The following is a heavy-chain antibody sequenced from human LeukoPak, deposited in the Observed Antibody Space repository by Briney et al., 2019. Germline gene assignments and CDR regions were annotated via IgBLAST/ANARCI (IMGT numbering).Heavy chain of an antibody. Sequence: SETLSLTCTVSGDSINSYYWNWIRQPPGKGLEWIGYIYYSGSTNYNPSLKSRVTMSVDTSKNQFSLRLSSVTAADTAVYYCARGNGSSWRYYFDYWGQGTLVTVSS. V-gene: IGHV4-59*01. D-gene: IGHD6-13*01. CDR1: GDSINSYY. CDR2: IYYSGST. CDR3: ARGNGSSWRYYFDY. J-gene: IGHJ4*02.